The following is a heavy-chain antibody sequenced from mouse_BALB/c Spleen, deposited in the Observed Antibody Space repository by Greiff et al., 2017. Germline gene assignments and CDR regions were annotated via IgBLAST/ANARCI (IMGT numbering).Heavy chain of an antibody. CDR1: GFSLSRYS. J-gene: IGHJ3*01. V-gene: IGHV2-6-4*01. Sequence: VQRVESGPGLVAPSQSLSITCTVSGFSLSRYSVHWVRQPPGKGLEWLGMIWGGGSTDYNSALKSRLSISKDNSKSQVFLKMNSLQTDDTAMYYCARNYYGSRGETWFAYWGQGTLVTVSA. CDR2: IWGGGST. D-gene: IGHD1-1*01. CDR3: ARNYYGSRGETWFAY.